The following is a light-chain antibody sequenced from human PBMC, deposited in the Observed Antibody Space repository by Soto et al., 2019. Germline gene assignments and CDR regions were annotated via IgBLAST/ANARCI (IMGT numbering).Light chain of an antibody. CDR2: AAS. Sequence: DIQVTQSPSSLSASVGDRVTITCRASQSISSYLNWYQQKPGKAPKLLIYAASSLQSGVPSRFSGGGSVTDFTLTISSLQPEDFATYYCQQSYSTPFTFGPGTKVDIK. J-gene: IGKJ3*01. CDR1: QSISSY. V-gene: IGKV1-39*01. CDR3: QQSYSTPFT.